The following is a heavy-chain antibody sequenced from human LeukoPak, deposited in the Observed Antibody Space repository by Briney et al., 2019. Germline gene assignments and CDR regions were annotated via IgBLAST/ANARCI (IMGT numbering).Heavy chain of an antibody. V-gene: IGHV4-39*01. D-gene: IGHD3-10*01. J-gene: IGHJ5*02. CDR1: GGSISSSSYY. CDR2: IYYSGST. CDR3: ARRFGYYGSGRSRWFDP. Sequence: PSETLSLTCTVSGGSISSSSYYWGWIRQPPGKGLEWIGSIYYSGSTYYNPSLKSRVTISVDTSKNQFSLKLSSVTAADTAVYYCARRFGYYGSGRSRWFDPWGQGTLVTVSS.